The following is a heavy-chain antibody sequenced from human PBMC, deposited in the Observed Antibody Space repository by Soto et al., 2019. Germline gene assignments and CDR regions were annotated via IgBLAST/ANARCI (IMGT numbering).Heavy chain of an antibody. J-gene: IGHJ6*02. Sequence: GGSLRLSCAASEFSFSSYTMHWVRQAPGKGLQWVAAISYDEVHEHFADSVNGRFTISRDNSNNTLYLQMNSLRPADTAVYYYARPRGPRAYYYGLDVWGQGTTVTVSS. CDR1: EFSFSSYT. CDR2: ISYDEVHE. D-gene: IGHD3-10*01. CDR3: ARPRGPRAYYYGLDV. V-gene: IGHV3-30-3*01.